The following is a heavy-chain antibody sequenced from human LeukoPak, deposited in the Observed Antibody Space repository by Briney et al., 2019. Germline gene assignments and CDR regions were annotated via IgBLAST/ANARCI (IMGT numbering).Heavy chain of an antibody. D-gene: IGHD3-10*01. CDR2: IKEDGSVI. Sequence: GGSLRLSCLGSGFGFSNYWMTWLRQAPGEGLEWVANIKEDGSVIYYADSVKGRFTISRDNAKNSVYLQMNCLRVEDTALYYCATGRWFGEFAGSAFEDWGQGALVTVSS. CDR3: ATGRWFGEFAGSAFED. J-gene: IGHJ4*02. V-gene: IGHV3-7*01. CDR1: GFGFSNYW.